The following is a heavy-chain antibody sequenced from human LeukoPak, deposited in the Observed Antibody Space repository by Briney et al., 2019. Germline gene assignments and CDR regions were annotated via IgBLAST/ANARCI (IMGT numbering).Heavy chain of an antibody. CDR1: GGSISSYY. V-gene: IGHV4-4*09. CDR2: IYTSGST. D-gene: IGHD6-13*01. CDR3: AGSYSSSWPDAFDI. Sequence: PSETLSLTCTVSGGSISSYYWSWIRQPPGKGLEWIGYIYTSGSTNYNPSLKSRVTISVDTSKNQFSLKLSSVTTADTAVYYCAGSYSSSWPDAFDIWGQGTMVTVSS. J-gene: IGHJ3*02.